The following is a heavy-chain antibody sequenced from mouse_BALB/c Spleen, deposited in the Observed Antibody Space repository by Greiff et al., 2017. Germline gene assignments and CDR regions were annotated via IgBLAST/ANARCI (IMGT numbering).Heavy chain of an antibody. V-gene: IGHV1S29*02. CDR1: GYTFTDYN. CDR3: VLYWDWFAY. D-gene: IGHD4-1*01. J-gene: IGHJ3*01. CDR2: IYPYNGGT. Sequence: EVQLQQSGPELVTPGASVKISCKASGYTFTDYNMRWVKQSHGKSLEWIGYIYPYNGGTGYNQKFKSKATLTVDNSSSTAYMELRSLTSEDSAVYYCVLYWDWFAYWGQGTLVTVSA.